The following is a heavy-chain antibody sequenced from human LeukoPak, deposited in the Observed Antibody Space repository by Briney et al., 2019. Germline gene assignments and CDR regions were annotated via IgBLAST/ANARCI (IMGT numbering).Heavy chain of an antibody. Sequence: SETLSLTCTVSGGSISSSSYYWGWIRQPPGKGLEWFGSIYYSGSTYYNPSLKSRVTISVDTSKNQFSLKLSSATAADTAVYYSARKIAAAGTGNWFDPWGQGTLVTVSS. CDR3: ARKIAAAGTGNWFDP. CDR1: GGSISSSSYY. V-gene: IGHV4-39*01. D-gene: IGHD6-13*01. CDR2: IYYSGST. J-gene: IGHJ5*02.